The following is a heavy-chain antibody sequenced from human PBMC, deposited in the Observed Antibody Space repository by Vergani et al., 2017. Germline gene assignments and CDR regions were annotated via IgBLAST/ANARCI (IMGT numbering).Heavy chain of an antibody. Sequence: QVQLVQSGAEVKKPGASVKVSCKASGYTFTDYYLHWARQAPGQGLEWMGCINPNNGGTNYAQKFQGRVTMTRDTSISTAYMELSRLRSDDTAVYYCARSYNLGISGEFDYWGQGTLVTVSS. J-gene: IGHJ4*02. CDR1: GYTFTDYY. V-gene: IGHV1-2*02. CDR2: INPNNGGT. D-gene: IGHD1-14*01. CDR3: ARSYNLGISGEFDY.